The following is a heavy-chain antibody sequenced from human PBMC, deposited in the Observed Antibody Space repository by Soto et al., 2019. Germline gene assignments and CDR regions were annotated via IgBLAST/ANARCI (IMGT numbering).Heavy chain of an antibody. V-gene: IGHV3-30*18. D-gene: IGHD5-18*01. CDR3: AKAPVGTAMFYSYYYYCYGNDV. CDR2: ISYDGSNK. CDR1: GFTFSSYG. Sequence: GGSLRLSCAASGFTFSSYGMHWVRLAPGKGLEWVAVISYDGSNKYYADSVKGRFTISRDNSKNTLYLQMNSLRAEDTAVYYCAKAPVGTAMFYSYYYYCYGNDVWGQGTTVTVSS. J-gene: IGHJ6*01.